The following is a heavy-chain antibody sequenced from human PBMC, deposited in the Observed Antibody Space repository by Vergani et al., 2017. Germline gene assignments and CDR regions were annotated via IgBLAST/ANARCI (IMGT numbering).Heavy chain of an antibody. V-gene: IGHV4-59*01. CDR1: GGFISSFL. J-gene: IGHJ4*02. Sequence: QVQLQESGPGLVKPSETLSLTCTVSGGFISSFLWSWIRQPPGKGLEWIGYIYYNGSTNYNPSLKSRVTISVDMSKNQFSLRLNSVSAADTAVYYCASKRGACRAAYCHSYDFWGPGTLVGVSS. CDR2: IYYNGST. D-gene: IGHD2-15*01. CDR3: ASKRGACRAAYCHSYDF.